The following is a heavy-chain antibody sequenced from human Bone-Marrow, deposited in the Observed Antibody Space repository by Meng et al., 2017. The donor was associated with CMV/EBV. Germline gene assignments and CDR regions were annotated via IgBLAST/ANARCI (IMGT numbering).Heavy chain of an antibody. J-gene: IGHJ3*02. V-gene: IGHV3-7*01. CDR2: IKQDGSLK. Sequence: GGSLRLYCVASGFTFSTYGMNWVRQAPGKGLEWVANIKQDGSLKKYADSVRGRFTISRDNAKNSLYLQMNSLRGEDPAVYFCARDVSYYSDIKGYWTDSFDIWGQGTMVTVSS. CDR1: GFTFSTYG. CDR3: ARDVSYYSDIKGYWTDSFDI. D-gene: IGHD3-22*01.